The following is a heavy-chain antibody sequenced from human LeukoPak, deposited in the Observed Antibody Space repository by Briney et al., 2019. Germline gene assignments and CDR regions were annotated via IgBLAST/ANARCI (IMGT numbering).Heavy chain of an antibody. J-gene: IGHJ3*02. CDR2: FSYDGSNK. V-gene: IGHV3-30*18. CDR1: GFTFSNYG. Sequence: WRSLIPSCAASGFTFSNYGMHWVRPAPGKGLGWVALFSYDGSNKYFADSVKGRFTISRDNSKNTLYLQMISLRAEDTAVYYCAKFGYSGYRYSFDIWGQGTMVTVSS. CDR3: AKFGYSGYRYSFDI. D-gene: IGHD5-12*01.